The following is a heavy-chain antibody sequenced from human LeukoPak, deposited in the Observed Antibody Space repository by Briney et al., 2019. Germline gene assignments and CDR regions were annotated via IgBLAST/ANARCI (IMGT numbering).Heavy chain of an antibody. CDR1: GFTFSSYA. V-gene: IGHV3-30*04. CDR2: IPYDGSNK. CDR3: ARWSYMDV. J-gene: IGHJ6*03. D-gene: IGHD3-3*01. Sequence: PGRTLRLSCAASGFTFSSYAMHWVRQAPGKGLEWVALIPYDGSNKYYADSVKGRFTVSRDNSKNTLYLQMNSLRAEDTAVYYCARWSYMDVWGKGTTVTVSS.